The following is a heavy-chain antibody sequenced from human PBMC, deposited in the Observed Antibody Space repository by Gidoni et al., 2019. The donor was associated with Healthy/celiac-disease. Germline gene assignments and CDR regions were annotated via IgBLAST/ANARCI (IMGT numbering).Heavy chain of an antibody. CDR3: ARGPMNGFWSGYYHYYYGMDV. V-gene: IGHV4-34*01. CDR2: INHSGST. Sequence: QVQLQQWGAGLLKPSETLSLTCAVYGGSFSGYSWSWIRQPPGKGLEWIGEINHSGSTNYNPSLKSRVTISVDTSKNQFSLKLSSVTAADTAVYYCARGPMNGFWSGYYHYYYGMDVWGQGTTVTVSS. J-gene: IGHJ6*02. CDR1: GGSFSGYS. D-gene: IGHD3-3*01.